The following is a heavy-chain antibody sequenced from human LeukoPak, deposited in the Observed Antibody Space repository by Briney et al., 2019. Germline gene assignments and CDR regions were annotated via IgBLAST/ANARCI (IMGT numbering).Heavy chain of an antibody. V-gene: IGHV1-46*01. CDR2: INPSGAGT. Sequence: ASVKVSCKASGYTITSYYMHWVRQVPGQGLEWMGVINPSGAGTSYAQNFQGRVTMTRDMSTSTVYMELSSLRSEDTAIYYCARVSYDYVFRSAFDIWGQGTMVTVSS. D-gene: IGHD3-16*01. CDR1: GYTITSYY. CDR3: ARVSYDYVFRSAFDI. J-gene: IGHJ3*02.